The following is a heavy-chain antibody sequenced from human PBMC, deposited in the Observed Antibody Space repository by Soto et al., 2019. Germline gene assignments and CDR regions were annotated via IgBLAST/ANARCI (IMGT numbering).Heavy chain of an antibody. CDR3: ASGDIVVVPAAILRPFDY. CDR2: IYYSGST. CDR1: GGSISSSSYY. J-gene: IGHJ4*02. D-gene: IGHD2-2*01. Sequence: QLQLQESGPGLVKPSETLSLTCTVSGGSISSSSYYWGWIRQPPGKGLEWIGSIYYSGSTYYNPSLKSRVTISVDTSKNQFSLKLSSVTAADTAVYYCASGDIVVVPAAILRPFDYWGQGTLVTVSS. V-gene: IGHV4-39*01.